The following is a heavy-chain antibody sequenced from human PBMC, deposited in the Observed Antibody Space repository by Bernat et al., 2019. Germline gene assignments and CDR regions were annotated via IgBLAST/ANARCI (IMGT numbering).Heavy chain of an antibody. J-gene: IGHJ4*02. V-gene: IGHV3-15*01. D-gene: IGHD3-3*01. Sequence: EVQLVESGGGLVKPGGSLRLSCAASGFTFSNAWMSWVRQAPGKGLEWVGRIKSKTDGGTTDYAAPVKGRFTISRDDSKNTLYLQMNSLKTEDTDVYYATPDPLRSGDYWGQGTLVTVSS. CDR1: GFTFSNAW. CDR2: IKSKTDGGTT. CDR3: TPDPLRSGDY.